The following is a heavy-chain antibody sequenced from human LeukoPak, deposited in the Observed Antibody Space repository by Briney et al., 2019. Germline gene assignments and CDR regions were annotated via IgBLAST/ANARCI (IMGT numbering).Heavy chain of an antibody. Sequence: GASVKVSCKASGYTFTSYAMHWVRQATGQRLEWMGWINAGNGNTKYSQKFQGRVTITRDTSASTAYMELSSLRSEDTAVYYCARDPRGYSGYDSNYYYYGMDVWGKGTTVTVSS. V-gene: IGHV1-3*01. CDR2: INAGNGNT. CDR1: GYTFTSYA. D-gene: IGHD5-12*01. J-gene: IGHJ6*04. CDR3: ARDPRGYSGYDSNYYYYGMDV.